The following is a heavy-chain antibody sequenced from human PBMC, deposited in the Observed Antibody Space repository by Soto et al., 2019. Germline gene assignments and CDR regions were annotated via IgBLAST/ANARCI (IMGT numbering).Heavy chain of an antibody. J-gene: IGHJ4*02. Sequence: QVHLVQSGAEVKKPGASVKVSGKGSGYTFTSYGITWVRQAPGQGLEWLGWISAHNGNTDHAQKLQRRVTVTRDTSTRPAYMALRSLRSEDTAVYYCARGRDGDYWGQGALVTVSS. CDR3: ARGRDGDY. CDR2: ISAHNGNT. CDR1: GYTFTSYG. D-gene: IGHD6-6*01. V-gene: IGHV1-18*01.